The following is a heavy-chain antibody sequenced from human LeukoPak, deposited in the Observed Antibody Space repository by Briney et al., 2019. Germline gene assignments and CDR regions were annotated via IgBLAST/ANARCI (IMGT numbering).Heavy chain of an antibody. CDR1: GGSFSGYY. CDR3: ARDGGSFVDY. D-gene: IGHD1-26*01. V-gene: IGHV4-34*01. Sequence: PSETLSLTCAVYGGSFSGYYWSWIRQPPGKGLEWIGEINHSGSTNYNPSLKSRVTISVDTSKNQFSLKLSSVTAADTAVYYCARDGGSFVDYWARGPWSPSPQ. CDR2: INHSGST. J-gene: IGHJ4*02.